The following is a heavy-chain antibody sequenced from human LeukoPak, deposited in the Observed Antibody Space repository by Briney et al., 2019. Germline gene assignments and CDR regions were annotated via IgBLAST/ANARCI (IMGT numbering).Heavy chain of an antibody. D-gene: IGHD3-22*01. J-gene: IGHJ4*02. CDR3: AREVYEGSGQGAYYFDY. V-gene: IGHV3-48*03. CDR1: GFTFSSYE. CDR2: ISSSGSTI. Sequence: PGGSLRLSCAASGFTFSSYEMNWVRQAPGKGLEWVSYISSSGSTIYYADSVKGRFTISRDNAKNSLYLQMNSLRAEDTAVYYCAREVYEGSGQGAYYFDYWGQGTLVTVSS.